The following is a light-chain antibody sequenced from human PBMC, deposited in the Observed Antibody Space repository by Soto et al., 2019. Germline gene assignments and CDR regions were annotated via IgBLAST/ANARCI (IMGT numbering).Light chain of an antibody. J-gene: IGKJ4*01. V-gene: IGKV4-1*01. CDR2: WAS. Sequence: DIVMTQSPDSLAVSLGERATSNCKSSQSVLYNSNNKNYLAWYQQKPGQPPKLLIYWASTRESGVPDRFSGSGSGTDFTLTISSLQAEDVAVYYCQQYYSNPLTFGGGTKVDLK. CDR1: QSVLYNSNNKNY. CDR3: QQYYSNPLT.